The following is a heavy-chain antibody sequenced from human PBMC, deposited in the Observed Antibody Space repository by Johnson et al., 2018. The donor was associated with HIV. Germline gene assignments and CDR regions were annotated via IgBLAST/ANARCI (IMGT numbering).Heavy chain of an antibody. Sequence: VQLVESGGGVVQPGRSLRLSCAASGFTFSSYAMHWVRQAPGKGLEWVAVISYDGSNKYYADSVKGRFTISRDNSKNTLYLQMNSLRAGDTAVYYCARSGGAVAGVDAFDIWGQGTMVTVSS. CDR2: ISYDGSNK. J-gene: IGHJ3*02. CDR3: ARSGGAVAGVDAFDI. V-gene: IGHV3-30*14. CDR1: GFTFSSYA. D-gene: IGHD6-19*01.